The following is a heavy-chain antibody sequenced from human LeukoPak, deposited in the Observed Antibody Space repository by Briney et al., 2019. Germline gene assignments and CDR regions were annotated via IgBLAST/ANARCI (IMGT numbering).Heavy chain of an antibody. J-gene: IGHJ6*03. CDR1: GGTFSSYA. CDR2: IIPIFGTA. CDR3: ARTRGFGELSYYYYMDV. D-gene: IGHD3-10*01. Sequence: SVKVSCKASGGTFSSYAISWVRQAPGQGLEWMGGIIPIFGTANYAQKFQGRVTITTDESTSTAYMELSSLRSEDTAVYYCARTRGFGELSYYYYMDVWGKGTTVTVSS. V-gene: IGHV1-69*05.